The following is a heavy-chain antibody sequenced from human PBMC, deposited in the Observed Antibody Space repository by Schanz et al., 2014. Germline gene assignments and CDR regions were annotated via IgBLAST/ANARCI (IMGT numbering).Heavy chain of an antibody. J-gene: IGHJ6*02. CDR1: GYTFTSYY. CDR2: INPSGGST. CDR3: ATGTRRTWFYNGVDV. Sequence: QVQLVQSGAEVKKPGASVKVSCKASGYTFTSYYMHWVRQAPGQGLEWMGIINPSGGSTSYAQKFQGRVTMTEDAATDTAYVELSRLTSEDTGVYYCATGTRRTWFYNGVDVWGQGTTVTVSS. V-gene: IGHV1-46*01. D-gene: IGHD3-9*01.